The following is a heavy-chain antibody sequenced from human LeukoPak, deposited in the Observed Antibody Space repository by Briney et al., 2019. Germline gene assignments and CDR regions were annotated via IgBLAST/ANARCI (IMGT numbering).Heavy chain of an antibody. Sequence: PGGSLRLSCAASGFTFSSYEMNWVRQAPGKGLEWVSYISSSGSTIYYADSVKGRFTISRDNAKNSLYLQMNSLRAEDTAAYYCASETRYGNVWGSYFMDDYWGQGSLVTVSS. CDR3: ASETRYGNVWGSYFMDDY. CDR2: ISSSGSTI. V-gene: IGHV3-48*03. D-gene: IGHD3-16*01. J-gene: IGHJ4*02. CDR1: GFTFSSYE.